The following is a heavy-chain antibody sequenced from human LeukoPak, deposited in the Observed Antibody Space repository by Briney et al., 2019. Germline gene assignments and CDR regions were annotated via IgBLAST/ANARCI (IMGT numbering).Heavy chain of an antibody. V-gene: IGHV4-39*07. CDR2: IYYSGST. CDR1: GASVSGSPYY. CDR3: ARRRDYDIRGDAFDI. J-gene: IGHJ3*02. D-gene: IGHD3-9*01. Sequence: SETLSLTCTVSGASVSGSPYYWGWIRQPPGKGLEWIGSIYYSGSTYYNPSLKSRVTISVDTSKNQFSLKLSSVTAADTAVYYCARRRDYDIRGDAFDIWGQGTMVTVSS.